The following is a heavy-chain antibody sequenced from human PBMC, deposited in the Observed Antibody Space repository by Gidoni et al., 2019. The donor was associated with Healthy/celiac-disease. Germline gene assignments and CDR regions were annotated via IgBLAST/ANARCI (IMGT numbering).Heavy chain of an antibody. CDR2: SSWNSGSR. CDR3: AKSSTMVQGVFDY. Sequence: EVQLVASEGGLVQPAGSLRPSCGARDSSFADYAMHWVRQAPGKVLGLVSCSSWNSGSRGYADSVKGRFTISRDNAKNSLYLQMNSLRAEDAALYYCAKSSTMVQGVFDYWGQGTLVTVSS. D-gene: IGHD3-10*01. V-gene: IGHV3-9*01. J-gene: IGHJ4*02. CDR1: DSSFADYA.